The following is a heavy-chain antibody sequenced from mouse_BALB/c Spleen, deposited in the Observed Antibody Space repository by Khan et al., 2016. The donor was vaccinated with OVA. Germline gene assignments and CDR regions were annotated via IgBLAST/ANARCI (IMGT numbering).Heavy chain of an antibody. J-gene: IGHJ4*01. Sequence: EVELVESGGGLVKPGGSLKLSCAASGFTFNRYAMSWVRQTPEKRLEWVATISSGGSYTYYPDNVKGRFTFSRDNAKNTLYLQMSSRRSEDSAIYYGPSSDGYYGRGAMDYWGQGTSVTVSS. CDR1: GFTFNRYA. CDR3: PSSDGYYGRGAMDY. CDR2: ISSGGSYT. D-gene: IGHD2-3*01. V-gene: IGHV5-9-3*01.